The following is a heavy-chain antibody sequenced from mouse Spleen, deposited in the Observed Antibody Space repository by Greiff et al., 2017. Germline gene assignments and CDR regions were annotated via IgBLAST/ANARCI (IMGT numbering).Heavy chain of an antibody. CDR1: GYTFTDYN. CDR3: ARDYYDGSYAYYYAMDY. J-gene: IGHJ4*01. Sequence: VQLQQSGPELVKPGASVKMSCKASGYTFTDYNMHWVKQSHGKSLEWIGYINPNNGGTSYNQKFKGKATLTVNKSSSTAYMELRSLTSEDSAVYYCARDYYDGSYAYYYAMDYWGQGTSVTVSS. V-gene: IGHV1-22*01. CDR2: INPNNGGT. D-gene: IGHD1-1*01.